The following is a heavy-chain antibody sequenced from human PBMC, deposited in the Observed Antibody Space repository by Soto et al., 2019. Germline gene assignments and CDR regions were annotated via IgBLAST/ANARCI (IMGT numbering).Heavy chain of an antibody. Sequence: SETLSLTCSVSGGSIYNGGYFWSWIRQSPGKGLEWIGYIYYSGSTYYNPSLRSRVTISVDTSKNQFSLKLSSVTAADTAVYYCASYGGSIDYWGQGTLVTVSS. J-gene: IGHJ4*02. CDR3: ASYGGSIDY. D-gene: IGHD5-12*01. CDR2: IYYSGST. V-gene: IGHV4-61*08. CDR1: GGSIYNGGYF.